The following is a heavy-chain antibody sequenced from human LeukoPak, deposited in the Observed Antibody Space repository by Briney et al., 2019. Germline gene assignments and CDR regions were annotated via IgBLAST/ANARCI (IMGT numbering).Heavy chain of an antibody. CDR2: INSDGSST. V-gene: IGHV3-74*01. D-gene: IGHD6-19*01. CDR3: ARADGGWYHYYYYMDV. J-gene: IGHJ6*03. CDR1: GFTFSSYW. Sequence: PGGSLRLSCGASGFTFSSYWMHWVRQAPGKGLVWVSRINSDGSSTSYADSVKGRFTISRDNAKNTLYLQMNSLRAEDTAVYYCARADGGWYHYYYYMDVWGKGTTVTVSS.